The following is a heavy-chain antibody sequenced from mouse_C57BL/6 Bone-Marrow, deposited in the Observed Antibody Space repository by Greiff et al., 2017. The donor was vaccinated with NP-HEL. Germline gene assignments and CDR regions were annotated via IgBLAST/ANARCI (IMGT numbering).Heavy chain of an antibody. V-gene: IGHV1-59*01. Sequence: VQLKQPGAELVRPGTSVKLSCKASGYTFTSYWMHWVKQRPGQGLEWIGVIDPSDSYTNYNQKFKGKATLTVDTSSSTAYMQLSSLTSEDSAVYYCARSVYYYGSSSWFAYWGQGTLVTVSA. J-gene: IGHJ3*01. D-gene: IGHD1-1*01. CDR3: ARSVYYYGSSSWFAY. CDR2: IDPSDSYT. CDR1: GYTFTSYW.